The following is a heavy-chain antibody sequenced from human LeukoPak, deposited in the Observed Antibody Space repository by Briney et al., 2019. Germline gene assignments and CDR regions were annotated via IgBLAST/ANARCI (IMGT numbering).Heavy chain of an antibody. CDR1: GGTFSSYA. CDR2: INPSGGST. V-gene: IGHV1-46*01. CDR3: ARESGGMVDAFDI. Sequence: ASVKVSCKASGGTFSSYAISWVRQAPGQGLEWMGIINPSGGSTNYAQKFQGRVTMTRDTSTSTAYMELRSLRSDDTAVYYCARESGGMVDAFDIWGQGTMVTVSS. J-gene: IGHJ3*02. D-gene: IGHD2-15*01.